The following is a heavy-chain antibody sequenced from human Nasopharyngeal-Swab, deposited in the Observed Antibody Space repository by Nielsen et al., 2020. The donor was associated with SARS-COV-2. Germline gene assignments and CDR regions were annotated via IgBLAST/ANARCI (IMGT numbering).Heavy chain of an antibody. D-gene: IGHD1-26*01. V-gene: IGHV3-33*01. J-gene: IGHJ4*02. CDR1: GFTFSSYG. CDR3: ARDIGVRATPQDY. Sequence: GESLKISCAASGFTFSSYGMHWVRQAPGKGLEWVAVIWYDGSNKNYADSVKGRFTISRDNSKNTLYLQMNSLRAEDTAVYYCARDIGVRATPQDYWGQGTLVTVSS. CDR2: IWYDGSNK.